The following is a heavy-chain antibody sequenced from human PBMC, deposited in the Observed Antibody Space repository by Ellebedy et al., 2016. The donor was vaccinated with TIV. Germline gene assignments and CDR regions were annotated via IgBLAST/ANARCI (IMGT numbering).Heavy chain of an antibody. D-gene: IGHD6-19*01. CDR1: GGSFNNDH. CDR3: ARMRGVAGPRWFDP. V-gene: IGHV4-59*08. J-gene: IGHJ5*02. Sequence: MPSETLSLTCLVSGGSFNNDHWSWIRQSPGKGLEWIGYVNQRRTTKYNSSLRSRVTISIDTSKNQFSLTVTSVTAADTAVYFRARMRGVAGPRWFDPWGPGTQVIVSS. CDR2: VNQRRTT.